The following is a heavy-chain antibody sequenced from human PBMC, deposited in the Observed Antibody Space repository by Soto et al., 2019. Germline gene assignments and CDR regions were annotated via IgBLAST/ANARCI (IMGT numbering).Heavy chain of an antibody. V-gene: IGHV2-5*01. CDR3: EHEGDRLTFHD. Sequence: ESGPTLVNPTQPLTLTCTFSGFSLRTSGVGVGWIRQPPGKALEWLALIYWNDDKRYSPSLKSRLTITKDTSKNQVVLTMTNMDPVDTATYYCEHEGDRLTFHDWGPGTQVAVSP. D-gene: IGHD2-15*01. CDR2: IYWNDDK. J-gene: IGHJ4*02. CDR1: GFSLRTSGVG.